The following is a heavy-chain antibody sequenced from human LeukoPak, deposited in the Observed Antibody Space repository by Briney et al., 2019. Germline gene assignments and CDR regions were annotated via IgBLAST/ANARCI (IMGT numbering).Heavy chain of an antibody. J-gene: IGHJ4*02. D-gene: IGHD3-22*01. CDR1: GFTFSSFG. CDR2: IWYDGSNK. CDR3: AKKQGDFYDSTGLDY. Sequence: PGGSLRLSCAASGFTFSSFGMHWVRQAPGKGLEWVAVIWYDGSNKYYADSVKGRFTISRDNSKNTLYLQVNSLRAEDTAVYYCAKKQGDFYDSTGLDYWGQGSLVTVSS. V-gene: IGHV3-30*02.